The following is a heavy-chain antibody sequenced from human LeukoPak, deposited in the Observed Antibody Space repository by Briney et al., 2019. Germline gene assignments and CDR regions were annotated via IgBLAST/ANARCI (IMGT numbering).Heavy chain of an antibody. CDR3: ARHLFPPDYYGSGSYYTPYNWFDP. CDR1: GGSFSGYY. V-gene: IGHV4-34*01. D-gene: IGHD3-10*01. Sequence: PSETLSLTCAVYGGSFSGYYWSWIRQPPGKGLEWIGEINHSGSTNYNPSLKSRVTISADTSKNQFSLKLSSVTAADTAVYYCARHLFPPDYYGSGSYYTPYNWFDPWGQGTLVTVSS. CDR2: INHSGST. J-gene: IGHJ5*02.